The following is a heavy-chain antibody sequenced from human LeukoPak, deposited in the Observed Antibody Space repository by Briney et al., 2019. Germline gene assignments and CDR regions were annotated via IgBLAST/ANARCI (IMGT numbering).Heavy chain of an antibody. D-gene: IGHD1-26*01. J-gene: IGHJ4*02. CDR3: AKDDGWELRVFDY. CDR1: GFTFTYYA. Sequence: GGSLRLSCAASGFTFTYYAMSWVRQAPGKGLEWVAVIWYDGSNKYYADSVKGRFTISRDNSKNTLYLQMDSLRAEDTAVYYCAKDDGWELRVFDYWGQGTLVTVSS. V-gene: IGHV3-33*06. CDR2: IWYDGSNK.